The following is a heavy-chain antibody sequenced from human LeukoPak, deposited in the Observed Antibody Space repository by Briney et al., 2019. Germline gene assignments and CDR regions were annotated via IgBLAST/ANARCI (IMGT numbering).Heavy chain of an antibody. D-gene: IGHD3-3*01. CDR1: GGSFSGYY. J-gene: IGHJ5*02. CDR3: ARAPFTIFGDHPSSWFDP. Sequence: PSETLSLTCAVYGGSFSGYYWSWIRQPPGKGLEWIGEINHSGSTNYNPSLKSRVTISVDTSKNQFSLKLSSVTAADTAVYYCARAPFTIFGDHPSSWFDPWGQGTLVTVSS. V-gene: IGHV4-34*01. CDR2: INHSGST.